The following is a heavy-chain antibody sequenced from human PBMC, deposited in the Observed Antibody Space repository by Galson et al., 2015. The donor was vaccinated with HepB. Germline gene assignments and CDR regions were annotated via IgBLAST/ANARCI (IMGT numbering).Heavy chain of an antibody. Sequence: SLRLSCAASGFTFSSYGMHWVRQTPGKGLEWVAVIWYDGSNKYYADSVKGRFTISRDNSKNTLYLQMNSLRAEDTAVYYCARGKEVSRYFDWLSHFDYWGQGTLVTVSS. V-gene: IGHV3-33*08. CDR2: IWYDGSNK. CDR3: ARGKEVSRYFDWLSHFDY. J-gene: IGHJ4*02. D-gene: IGHD3-9*01. CDR1: GFTFSSYG.